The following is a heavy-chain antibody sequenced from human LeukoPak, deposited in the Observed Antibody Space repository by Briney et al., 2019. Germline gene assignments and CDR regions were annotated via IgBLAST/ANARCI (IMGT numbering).Heavy chain of an antibody. Sequence: GGSLRLSCAASGFTFSSYGMHWVRQAPGKGLEWVAVISYDGSNKYYADSVKGRFTISRDNSKNTLYLQMSSLRAEDTAVYYCAKDSGYDFNVFDYWGHGTLVTVSS. CDR1: GFTFSSYG. CDR2: ISYDGSNK. D-gene: IGHD5-12*01. CDR3: AKDSGYDFNVFDY. J-gene: IGHJ4*01. V-gene: IGHV3-30*18.